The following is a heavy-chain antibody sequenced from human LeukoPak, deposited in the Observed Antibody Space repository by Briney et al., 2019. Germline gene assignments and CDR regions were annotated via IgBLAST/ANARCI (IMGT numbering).Heavy chain of an antibody. CDR2: VGIDGGSV. D-gene: IGHD2-15*01. V-gene: IGHV3-23*01. CDR3: ARRYCRGGSCFGFALDY. CDR1: GFTFSSFA. J-gene: IGHJ4*02. Sequence: PAGSLRLSCAASGFTFSSFAMSWVRQAPGKGLEWVSNVGIDGGSVYYADSVKGRFTASRDNSRNTLYLQMNSLRAEDTAVYYCARRYCRGGSCFGFALDYWGRGNLVTVSS.